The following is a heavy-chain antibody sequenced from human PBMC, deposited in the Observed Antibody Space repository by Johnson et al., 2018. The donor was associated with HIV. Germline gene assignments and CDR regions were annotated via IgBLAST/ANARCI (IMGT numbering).Heavy chain of an antibody. Sequence: VQLVESGGGVVQPGRSLRLSCAASGFTFSSYDLHWVRQAEGRGLEWVAVISYDGSDKYYADSVKGRFTISRDNSKNTLYLQMNSLRAEDTAVYYCAKDRLTLDAFDIWGQGTMVTVSS. D-gene: IGHD1-14*01. CDR2: ISYDGSDK. CDR3: AKDRLTLDAFDI. CDR1: GFTFSSYD. V-gene: IGHV3-30*04. J-gene: IGHJ3*02.